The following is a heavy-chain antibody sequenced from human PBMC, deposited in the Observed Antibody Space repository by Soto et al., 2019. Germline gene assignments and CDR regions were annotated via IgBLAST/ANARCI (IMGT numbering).Heavy chain of an antibody. CDR2: IRSKPNNYAT. D-gene: IGHD3-10*01. CDR3: SRQYGSGSYSAFDI. V-gene: IGHV3-73*02. J-gene: IGHJ3*02. Sequence: EVQLVESGGGLVQPGGSLKLSCAASKFTFSGSAIHWVRQASGKGLEWVGRIRSKPNNYATAYAASVRGRFTISRDDSKTTAYLQMNSLKPEDTAVYYCSRQYGSGSYSAFDIWGQGTMVTVSS. CDR1: KFTFSGSA.